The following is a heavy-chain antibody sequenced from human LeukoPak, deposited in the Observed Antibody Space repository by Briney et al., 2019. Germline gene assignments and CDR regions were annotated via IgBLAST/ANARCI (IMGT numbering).Heavy chain of an antibody. CDR1: GYSFTTYW. D-gene: IGHD5-12*01. J-gene: IGHJ4*02. V-gene: IGHV5-51*01. CDR3: ARSSSAYHSTFDF. Sequence: EESLKISCKGSGYSFTTYWIGWVRQMPGKGLEWMGIIYPGDSDTRYSPSFQGQVTISADKSISTAYLQWSSLKASDTAMYYCARSSSAYHSTFDFWGQGTLVTVSS. CDR2: IYPGDSDT.